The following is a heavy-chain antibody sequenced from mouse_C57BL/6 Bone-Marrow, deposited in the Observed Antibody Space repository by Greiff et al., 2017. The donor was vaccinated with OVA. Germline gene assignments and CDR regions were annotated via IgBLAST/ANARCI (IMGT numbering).Heavy chain of an antibody. V-gene: IGHV3-6*01. Sequence: DVHLVESGPGLVKPSQSLSLTCSVTGYSIPSGYYWNWIRQFPGNKLEWMGYISYDGSNNYNPSLKNRISITRDTSKNQFFLKLNSVTTEDTATYYCARVGLRFPFDYWGQGTTLTVSS. CDR2: ISYDGSN. CDR3: ARVGLRFPFDY. J-gene: IGHJ2*01. D-gene: IGHD1-1*01. CDR1: GYSIPSGYY.